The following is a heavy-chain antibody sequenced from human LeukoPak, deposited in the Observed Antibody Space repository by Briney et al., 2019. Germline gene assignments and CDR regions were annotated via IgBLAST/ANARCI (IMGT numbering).Heavy chain of an antibody. CDR3: ARLPRPCGGDCYSNAFDI. D-gene: IGHD2-21*02. Sequence: SESLSLTCTVSGGSISNNNYYWDWIRQPPGKGLECIGTIYYGGSTYYNPPLKSPVSMFEDTSKNQFSLSLSSVTVADTAVYYCARLPRPCGGDCYSNAFDIWGQGTKVTVS. CDR2: IYYGGST. V-gene: IGHV4-39*01. J-gene: IGHJ3*02. CDR1: GGSISNNNYY.